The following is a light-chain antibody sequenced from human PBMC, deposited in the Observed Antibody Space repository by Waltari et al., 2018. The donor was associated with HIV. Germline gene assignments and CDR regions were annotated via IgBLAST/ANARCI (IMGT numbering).Light chain of an antibody. J-gene: IGKJ1*01. CDR1: HSISNY. Sequence: DIQMPQSPSSLSAFVGARVTITCRASHSISNYLNWYQLKPGKAPKLLIYGASNLQSGAPSRFSGSGSGTDFTLTISSLQPEDFATYYCQQSYSTPRTFAQGTKVEIK. V-gene: IGKV1-39*01. CDR3: QQSYSTPRT. CDR2: GAS.